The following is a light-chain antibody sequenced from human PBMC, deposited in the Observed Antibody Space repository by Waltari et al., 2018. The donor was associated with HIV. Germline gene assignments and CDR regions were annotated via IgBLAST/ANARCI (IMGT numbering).Light chain of an antibody. CDR2: ADN. J-gene: IGLJ2*01. CDR1: SGSIASNS. V-gene: IGLV6-57*04. CDR3: QSYDSSTVV. Sequence: NFMLTQPHSVSESPGKTVTISCTRSSGSIASNSVQWYQQRPGSAPTPVIYADNQSPSGGPDLFSGSIDSSSNAASLTISGLKTEDEADYYCQSYDSSTVVFGGGTKLTVL.